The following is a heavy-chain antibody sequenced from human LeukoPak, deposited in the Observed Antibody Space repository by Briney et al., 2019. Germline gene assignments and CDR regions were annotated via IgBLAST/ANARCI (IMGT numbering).Heavy chain of an antibody. D-gene: IGHD4-17*01. Sequence: SETLSLTCTVSGGSISSSSYYWGWIRQPPGKGLEWIGSIYYSGSTYYNPSLKSRVTISVDTSKNQFSLKLSSVTAADTAVYYCARDSRYGSFDYWGQGTLVTVSS. CDR3: ARDSRYGSFDY. CDR2: IYYSGST. J-gene: IGHJ4*02. CDR1: GGSISSSSYY. V-gene: IGHV4-39*07.